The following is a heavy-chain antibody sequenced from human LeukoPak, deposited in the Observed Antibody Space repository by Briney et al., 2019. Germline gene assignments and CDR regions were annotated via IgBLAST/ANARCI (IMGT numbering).Heavy chain of an antibody. J-gene: IGHJ4*02. Sequence: GGSLRLSCAASGFTFSSYGMSWVRQAPGKGLEWVSAISGSGGSTYYADSVKGRFTISRDNSKNTVYLQMNSLRAEDTALYYCAKLGHTSGYYARHSDYWGQGTLVTVSS. V-gene: IGHV3-23*01. D-gene: IGHD3-22*01. CDR1: GFTFSSYG. CDR2: ISGSGGST. CDR3: AKLGHTSGYYARHSDY.